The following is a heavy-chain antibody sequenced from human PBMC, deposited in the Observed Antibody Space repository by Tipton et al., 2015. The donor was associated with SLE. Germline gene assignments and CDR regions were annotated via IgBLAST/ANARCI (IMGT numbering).Heavy chain of an antibody. D-gene: IGHD3-22*01. Sequence: TLSLTCTVSGGSVSSGSYYWSWIRQPPGKGLEWIGSIYYSGSTYYNPSLKSRVTISVDTSKNQYSLKLSSVTAADTAVYYCARSSGAPDIGYLYYFDYWGQGTLVTVSS. V-gene: IGHV4-39*07. J-gene: IGHJ4*02. CDR1: GGSVSSGSYY. CDR3: ARSSGAPDIGYLYYFDY. CDR2: IYYSGST.